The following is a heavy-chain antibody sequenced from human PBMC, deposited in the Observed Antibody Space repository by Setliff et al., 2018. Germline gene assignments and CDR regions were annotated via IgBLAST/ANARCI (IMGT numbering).Heavy chain of an antibody. J-gene: IGHJ4*02. D-gene: IGHD4-17*01. CDR1: CYSIGSGYY. V-gene: IGHV4-38-2*02. CDR2: IYHSGST. CDR3: ARDSRTTVTYY. Sequence: SETLSLTCAVSCYSIGSGYYWGWIRQPPGRRLEWIGSIYHSGSTYYNPSLKSRVTISVDTSKNQFSLKLSSVTAADTAVYYCARDSRTTVTYYWGQGTLVTVSS.